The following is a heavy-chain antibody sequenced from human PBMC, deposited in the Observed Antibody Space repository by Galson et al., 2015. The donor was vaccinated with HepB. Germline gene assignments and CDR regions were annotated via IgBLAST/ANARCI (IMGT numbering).Heavy chain of an antibody. J-gene: IGHJ6*02. D-gene: IGHD5-18*01. V-gene: IGHV7-4-1*02. CDR1: GYTFTSYA. Sequence: SVKVSCKASGYTFTSYAMNWVRQAPGQGLEWMGWINTNTGNPTYAQGFTGRFVFSLDTSVSTAYLQISSLKAGDTAVYYCARGGLCGYSYAGQLGMDVWGQGTAVTVSS. CDR3: ARGGLCGYSYAGQLGMDV. CDR2: INTNTGNP.